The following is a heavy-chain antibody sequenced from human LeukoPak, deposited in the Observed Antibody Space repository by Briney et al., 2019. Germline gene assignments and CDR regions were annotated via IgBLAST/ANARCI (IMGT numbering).Heavy chain of an antibody. J-gene: IGHJ4*02. CDR2: ISGSGGST. CDR3: ASEGETMVRGVNLDY. Sequence: TGGSLRLSCAASGFTFSSYAMSWVRQAPGKGVEWVSTISGSGGSTYYADSVKGRFTISRDNPKNTVYLQMNSLRAEDTAVYYCASEGETMVRGVNLDYWGQGTLVTVSS. CDR1: GFTFSSYA. D-gene: IGHD3-10*01. V-gene: IGHV3-23*01.